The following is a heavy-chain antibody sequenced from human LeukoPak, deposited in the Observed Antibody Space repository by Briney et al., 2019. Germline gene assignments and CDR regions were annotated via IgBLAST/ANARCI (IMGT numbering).Heavy chain of an antibody. V-gene: IGHV3-21*04. CDR2: ISSSSYI. D-gene: IGHD5-18*01. J-gene: IGHJ4*02. Sequence: PGGSLRLSCAASGFTFSIYSMSWVRQAPGKGLEWPAPGKGLEWVSSISSSSYIYYADSVKGRFTISRDNAKNSLYLQMDSLRTEDTALYYCAKGGYTYGGRLFDYWGQGTLVTVSS. CDR3: AKGGYTYGGRLFDY. CDR1: GFTFSIYS.